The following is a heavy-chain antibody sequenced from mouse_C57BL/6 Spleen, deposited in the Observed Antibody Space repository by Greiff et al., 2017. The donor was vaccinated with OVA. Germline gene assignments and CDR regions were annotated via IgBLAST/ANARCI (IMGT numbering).Heavy chain of an antibody. CDR1: GYAFSSSW. CDR2: IYPGDGDT. D-gene: IGHD2-4*01. Sequence: QVQLQQSGPELVKPGASVKISCKASGYAFSSSWMNWVKQRPGKGLEWIGRIYPGDGDTNYNGKFKGKATLTADKSSSTAYMQLSSLTSEDSAVYFCARWSYDYDLYDAMDYWGQGTSVTVSS. V-gene: IGHV1-82*01. CDR3: ARWSYDYDLYDAMDY. J-gene: IGHJ4*01.